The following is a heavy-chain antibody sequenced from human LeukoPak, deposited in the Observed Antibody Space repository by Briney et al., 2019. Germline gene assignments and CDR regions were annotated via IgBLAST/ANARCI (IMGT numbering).Heavy chain of an antibody. CDR2: IIPIFETP. CDR1: GYTFTSYG. Sequence: SVTVSCKASGYTFTSYGISWVRQAPGQGLEWMGGIIPIFETPNYAQKFQGRVTITADESTSTAYMELSSLRSEDTAVYYCARDPWYYHSSAGSRQKEFDYWGQGTLVTVSS. D-gene: IGHD3-22*01. V-gene: IGHV1-69*13. J-gene: IGHJ4*02. CDR3: ARDPWYYHSSAGSRQKEFDY.